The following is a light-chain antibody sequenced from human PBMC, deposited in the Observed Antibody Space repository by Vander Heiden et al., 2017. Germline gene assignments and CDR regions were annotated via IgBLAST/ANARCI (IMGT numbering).Light chain of an antibody. CDR2: AAS. CDR3: QQGDSTQT. J-gene: IGKJ1*01. Sequence: DIQMTQSPSSLSASVGDRVTITCRASQSISSYLNWYQQKPGKAPKLLSYAASSLQSGVRPRLSGTGSGTDFTLTISSLQPEDFATYYCQQGDSTQTFGQGTKVEIK. V-gene: IGKV1-39*01. CDR1: QSISSY.